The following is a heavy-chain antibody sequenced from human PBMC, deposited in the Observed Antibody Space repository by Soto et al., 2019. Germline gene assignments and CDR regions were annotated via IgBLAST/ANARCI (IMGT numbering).Heavy chain of an antibody. CDR1: GFTFDDYA. V-gene: IGHV3-9*01. CDR2: ISWNSGSI. CDR3: AKSAGYVTRNFDY. Sequence: AGGSLRLSCAASGFTFDDYAMHWVRQAPGKGLEWVSGISWNSGSIGYADSVKGRFTISRDNAKNSLYLQMNSLRAEDTALYYCAKSAGYVTRNFDYWGQGTLVTVSS. D-gene: IGHD2-2*01. J-gene: IGHJ4*02.